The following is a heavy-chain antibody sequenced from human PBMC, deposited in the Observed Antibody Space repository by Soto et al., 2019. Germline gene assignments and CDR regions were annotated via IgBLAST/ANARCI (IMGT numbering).Heavy chain of an antibody. CDR3: ARDPGDYESYYYMDV. CDR2: ISSSSSYI. D-gene: IGHD4-17*01. V-gene: IGHV3-21*01. J-gene: IGHJ6*03. CDR1: GFTFSSYS. Sequence: GGSLRLSCAASGFTFSSYSMNWVRQAPGKGLEWVSSISSSSSYIYYADSVKGRFTISRDNAKNSLYLQMNSLRAEDTAVYYCARDPGDYESYYYMDVWGKGTTVTVSS.